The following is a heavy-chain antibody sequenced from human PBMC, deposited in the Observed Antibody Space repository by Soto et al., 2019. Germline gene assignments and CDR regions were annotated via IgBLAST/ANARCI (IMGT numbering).Heavy chain of an antibody. CDR3: ARNYGDYVDY. CDR1: GGSISKYY. CDR2: IYYSGST. Sequence: SETLSLTCTVSGGSISKYYWSWVRQPPWKGLECIGYIYYSGSTNYNPSLKSRITISVDTSKNQFSLKLSSVTAADTAVYYCARNYGDYVDYWGQGTLVTVS. J-gene: IGHJ4*02. V-gene: IGHV4-59*08. D-gene: IGHD4-17*01.